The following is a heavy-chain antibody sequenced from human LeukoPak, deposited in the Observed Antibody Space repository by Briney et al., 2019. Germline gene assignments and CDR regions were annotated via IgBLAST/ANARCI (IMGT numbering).Heavy chain of an antibody. D-gene: IGHD3-16*02. CDR1: GGSFSGYY. CDR2: INHSGST. V-gene: IGHV4-34*01. J-gene: IGHJ4*02. CDR3: ARRHPDYVWGSYRYTGITSVDY. Sequence: PSETLSLTCAVYGGSFSGYYWSWIRQPPGKGLEWIGEINHSGSTNYNPSLKSRVTISVDTSKNQFSLKLSSVTAADTAVYYCARRHPDYVWGSYRYTGITSVDYWGQGTLVTVSS.